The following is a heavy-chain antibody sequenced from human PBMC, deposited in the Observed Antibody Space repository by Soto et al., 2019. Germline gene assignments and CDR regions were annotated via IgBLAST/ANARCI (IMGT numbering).Heavy chain of an antibody. CDR3: AEVLDFSNRDYYYSRDV. CDR2: IRGSGGST. Sequence: EVQLLESGGGLVQPGGSLRLSCAASGFTFSSYAMSWVRQAPGKGLEWVSAIRGSGGSTYYADSVTGRLTISRDNSKNTLYLQMNRLRAEDTVVYYCAEVLDFSNRDYYYSRDVWGKGTTVAVSS. V-gene: IGHV3-23*01. J-gene: IGHJ6*03. CDR1: GFTFSSYA. D-gene: IGHD3-3*01.